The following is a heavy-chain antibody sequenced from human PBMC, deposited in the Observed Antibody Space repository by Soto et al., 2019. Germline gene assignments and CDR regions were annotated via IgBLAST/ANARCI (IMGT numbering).Heavy chain of an antibody. Sequence: QVQLVQSGAEVRKPGASVKVSCKASGYTFTTYGISWVRQAPGQGLEWMGWISGYNGHTKYAQKFQGRVTMTTDTSTSTVYMDRRSLRSDDTAVYYCAREGEMPYYYYGLDVWGQGTMVTVSS. D-gene: IGHD3-16*01. J-gene: IGHJ6*02. CDR2: ISGYNGHT. V-gene: IGHV1-18*01. CDR1: GYTFTTYG. CDR3: AREGEMPYYYYGLDV.